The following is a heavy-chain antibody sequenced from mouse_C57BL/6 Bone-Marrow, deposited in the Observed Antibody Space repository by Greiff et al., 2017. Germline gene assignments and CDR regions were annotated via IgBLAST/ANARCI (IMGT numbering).Heavy chain of an antibody. V-gene: IGHV1-69*01. CDR3: ARRESMITTSYYAMDY. Sequence: QVQLQQPGAELVMPGASVKLSCKASGYTFTSYWMHWVKQRPGQGLEWIGEIDPSDSYTNYNQKFKGKSTLTVDKSSSTAYMQRSSLTSEDSAVYYCARRESMITTSYYAMDYWGQGTSVTVSS. J-gene: IGHJ4*01. CDR1: GYTFTSYW. CDR2: IDPSDSYT. D-gene: IGHD2-4*01.